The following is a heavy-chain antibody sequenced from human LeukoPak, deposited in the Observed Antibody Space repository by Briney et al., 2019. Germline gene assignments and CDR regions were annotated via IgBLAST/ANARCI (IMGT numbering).Heavy chain of an antibody. CDR2: IYYSGST. CDR1: GGSISSNSYY. Sequence: SETLSLTCAVSGGSISSNSYYWGWIRQPPGKGLEWIGSIYYSGSTYYNPSLKSRVTISVDTSKNQFSLKLSSVTAADTAVYYCARDNYDNSGYYFDYWGQGTLVTVSS. CDR3: ARDNYDNSGYYFDY. V-gene: IGHV4-39*07. D-gene: IGHD3-22*01. J-gene: IGHJ4*02.